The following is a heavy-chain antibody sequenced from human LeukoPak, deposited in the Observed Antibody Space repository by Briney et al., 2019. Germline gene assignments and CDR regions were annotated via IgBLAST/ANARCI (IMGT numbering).Heavy chain of an antibody. CDR1: GYSFTSYW. D-gene: IGHD3-10*01. CDR2: IYPGDSDT. V-gene: IGHV5-51*01. J-gene: IGHJ3*02. Sequence: GESLKISCKGSGYSFTSYWIGWVRQMPGKGLEWMGIIYPGDSDTRYSPSFQGQVTISADKSISTAYLQWSSLKASDTAMYYCARGWGFGELLYDAVDIWGQGTMVTVSS. CDR3: ARGWGFGELLYDAVDI.